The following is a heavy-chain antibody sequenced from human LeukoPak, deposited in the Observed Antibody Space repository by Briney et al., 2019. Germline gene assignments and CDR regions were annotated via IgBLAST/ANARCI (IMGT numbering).Heavy chain of an antibody. CDR1: VDSLSSANDI. J-gene: IGHJ4*02. Sequence: SETLSLTCTVSVDSLSSANDIWGWIRQPPGKGLEWVGGTYYRGSTYNNPSLQSRVTISLDSSRSHFSLTLNSVTAADTAVYYCARGRAEKSTVLDDWGQGTLVLVSS. CDR2: TYYRGST. CDR3: ARGRAEKSTVLDD. V-gene: IGHV4-39*02. D-gene: IGHD5-24*01.